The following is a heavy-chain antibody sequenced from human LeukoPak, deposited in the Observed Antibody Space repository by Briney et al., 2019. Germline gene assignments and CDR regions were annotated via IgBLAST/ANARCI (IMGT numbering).Heavy chain of an antibody. CDR3: ASLEYSSSSRWFDP. J-gene: IGHJ5*02. CDR2: ISSSSNTM. V-gene: IGHV3-48*01. D-gene: IGHD6-6*01. CDR1: GFSFSSYS. Sequence: GGSLRLSCAASGFSFSSYSMNWVRQAPGKGLEWVSYISSSSNTMYYADSVKGRFTISRDNAKNSLYLQMNSLRAEDTAVYYCASLEYSSSSRWFDPWGQGTLVTVSS.